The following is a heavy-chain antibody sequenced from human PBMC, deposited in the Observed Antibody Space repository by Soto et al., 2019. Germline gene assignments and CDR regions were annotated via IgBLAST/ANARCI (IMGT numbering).Heavy chain of an antibody. V-gene: IGHV4-4*02. CDR1: GDSISSTNW. D-gene: IGHD6-19*01. Sequence: QVQLQESGPGLVKPSETLSLTCAVSGDSISSTNWWSWVRQSPGKGLEWIGEIYHSGSTNPNPSRKRRVTISVDRSNNQFSLKLSSMTAADTAVYYCARAVADDYYFDHWGQGTLVTVSS. CDR2: IYHSGST. J-gene: IGHJ4*02. CDR3: ARAVADDYYFDH.